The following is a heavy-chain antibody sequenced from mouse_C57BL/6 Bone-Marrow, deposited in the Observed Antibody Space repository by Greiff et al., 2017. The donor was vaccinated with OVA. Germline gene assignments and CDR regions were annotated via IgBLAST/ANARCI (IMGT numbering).Heavy chain of an antibody. Sequence: EVKVVESGGGLVKPGGSLKLSCAASGFTFSDYGMHWVRQAPEKGLEWVAYISSGSSTIYYADTVKGRFTISRDNAKNTLFLQMTSLRSEDTAMYYCAKDATFYWYFDVWGTGTTVTVSS. CDR1: GFTFSDYG. J-gene: IGHJ1*03. D-gene: IGHD6-1*01. V-gene: IGHV5-17*01. CDR2: ISSGSSTI. CDR3: AKDATFYWYFDV.